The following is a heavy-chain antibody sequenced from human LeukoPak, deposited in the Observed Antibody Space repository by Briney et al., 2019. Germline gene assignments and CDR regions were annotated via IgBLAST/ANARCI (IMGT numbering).Heavy chain of an antibody. CDR2: IRSKANSYAT. D-gene: IGHD3-10*01. CDR1: GFTFSGSA. J-gene: IGHJ4*02. V-gene: IGHV3-73*01. CDR3: AREEGYYGSGRSLDY. Sequence: GGSLRLSCAASGFTFSGSAMHWVRQASGKGLEWVGRIRSKANSYATAYAASVKGRFTISRDDSKNTAYLQMNSLKTEDTAVYYCAREEGYYGSGRSLDYWGQGTLVTVSS.